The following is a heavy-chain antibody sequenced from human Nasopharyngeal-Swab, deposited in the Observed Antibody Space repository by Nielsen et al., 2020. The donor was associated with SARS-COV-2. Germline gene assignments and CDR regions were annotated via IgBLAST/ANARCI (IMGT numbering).Heavy chain of an antibody. J-gene: IGHJ4*02. D-gene: IGHD3-16*02. CDR2: INPNSGGT. CDR1: GYTFTGYY. Sequence: ASVKVSCKASGYTFTGYYMHWVRQAPGQGLEWMGWINPNSGGTNYAQKFQGWVTMTRDTSISTAYMELRSLRSDDTAVYYCARDAFGGVIVHDYWGQGTLVTVSS. V-gene: IGHV1-2*04. CDR3: ARDAFGGVIVHDY.